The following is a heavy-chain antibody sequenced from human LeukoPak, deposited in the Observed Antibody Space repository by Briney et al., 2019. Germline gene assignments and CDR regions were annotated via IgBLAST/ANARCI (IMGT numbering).Heavy chain of an antibody. CDR1: GYTFTNYD. Sequence: ASVKVSCKASGYTFTNYDINWVRRATGQGLEWMGWMNPNSGNTGYAQKFQGRVTITRNTSISTAYMELSSLRSEDTAVYYCAREDTSKTFDWGQGTLVTVSS. V-gene: IGHV1-8*03. D-gene: IGHD2-2*01. J-gene: IGHJ4*02. CDR2: MNPNSGNT. CDR3: AREDTSKTFD.